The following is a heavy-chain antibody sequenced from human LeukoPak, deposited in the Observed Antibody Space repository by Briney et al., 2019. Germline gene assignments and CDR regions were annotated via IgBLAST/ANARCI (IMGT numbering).Heavy chain of an antibody. CDR1: GGSFSGYY. Sequence: PSETLSLTCAVYGGSFSGYYWSWIRQPPGKGLEWIGYIYYSGSTNYNPSLKSRVTISVDTSKNQFSLKLSSVTAADTAVYYCARDMTTVTRSLGYWGQGTLVTVSS. CDR2: IYYSGST. V-gene: IGHV4-59*01. D-gene: IGHD4-17*01. CDR3: ARDMTTVTRSLGY. J-gene: IGHJ4*02.